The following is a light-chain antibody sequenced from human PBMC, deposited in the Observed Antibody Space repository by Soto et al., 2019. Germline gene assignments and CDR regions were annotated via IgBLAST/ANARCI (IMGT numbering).Light chain of an antibody. J-gene: IGKJ1*01. CDR2: GAS. CDR3: QHFGNSLWT. V-gene: IGKV3-11*01. Sequence: EIVLTQSPATLSLSPGERATLSCRASQSVSSYLAWYQQKPGQAPRLLIYGASTRATDIPDRFSGSGSGTDFTLTISSLEPEDFAMYYCQHFGNSLWTFGRGTKVDI. CDR1: QSVSSY.